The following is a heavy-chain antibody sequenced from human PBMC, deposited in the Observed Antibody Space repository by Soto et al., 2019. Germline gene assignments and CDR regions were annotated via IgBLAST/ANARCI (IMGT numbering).Heavy chain of an antibody. CDR2: INSDGSST. J-gene: IGHJ5*02. V-gene: IGHV3-74*01. Sequence: GGSLRLSCAASGFTFSSYWMHWVRQAPGKGLAWVSRINSDGSSTSYADSVKGRFTISRDNAKNTLYLQMNSLRAEDTAVYYCASSSWQLVSNWFDPWGQGTLVTVSS. CDR1: GFTFSSYW. D-gene: IGHD6-6*01. CDR3: ASSSWQLVSNWFDP.